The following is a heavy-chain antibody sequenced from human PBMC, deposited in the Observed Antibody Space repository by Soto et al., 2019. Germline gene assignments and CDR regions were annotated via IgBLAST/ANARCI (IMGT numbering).Heavy chain of an antibody. CDR2: ISGSGGST. J-gene: IGHJ4*02. V-gene: IGHV3-23*01. CDR3: AKDQLGLRFLERKDY. Sequence: EVQLLESGGGLVQPGGSLRLSCAASGFPFSSYAMSWVRQAPGKGLEWVSAISGSGGSTYSADSVKGRFTISRDNSKNTLYLQMNSLRAEDTAVYYCAKDQLGLRFLERKDYWGQGTLVTVSS. D-gene: IGHD3-3*01. CDR1: GFPFSSYA.